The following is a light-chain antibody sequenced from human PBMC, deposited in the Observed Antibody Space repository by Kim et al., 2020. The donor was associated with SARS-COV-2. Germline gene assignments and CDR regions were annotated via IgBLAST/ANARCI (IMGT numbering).Light chain of an antibody. CDR2: HAS. CDR3: QHLGT. Sequence: SPLSASVGDRVTSTGRASQSISGWLAWYQQKPGKAPKLLIYHASTLQGGVPSRFSGSGSGTEFTLTINNLQPDDFATYYCQHLGTFGLGTKVDIK. J-gene: IGKJ1*01. V-gene: IGKV1-5*01. CDR1: QSISGW.